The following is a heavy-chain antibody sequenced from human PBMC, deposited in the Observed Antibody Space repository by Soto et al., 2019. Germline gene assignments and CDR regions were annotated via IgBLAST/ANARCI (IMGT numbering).Heavy chain of an antibody. CDR2: ISGSGGST. J-gene: IGHJ4*02. CDR1: GFTFSSYA. Sequence: GGSLRLSXAASGFTFSSYAMSWVHQAPGKGLEWVSAISGSGGSTYYADSVKGRFTISRDNSKNTLYLQMNSLRAEDTAVYYCANLIRFNYYDSSGYPSNFDYWGQGTLVTVSS. CDR3: ANLIRFNYYDSSGYPSNFDY. V-gene: IGHV3-23*01. D-gene: IGHD3-22*01.